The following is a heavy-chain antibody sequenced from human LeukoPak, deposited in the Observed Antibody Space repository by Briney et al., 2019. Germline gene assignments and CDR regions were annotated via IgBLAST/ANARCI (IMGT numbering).Heavy chain of an antibody. D-gene: IGHD3-22*01. V-gene: IGHV4-34*01. CDR3: ARLIGRYYDSGGYFYDNPNWFDP. CDR1: GGSFSGYY. Sequence: SETLSLTCAVYGGSFSGYYWSWIRQPPGKGLEWIGEINHSGSTNYNPSLKSRVTISVDTSKNQFSLKLSSVTAADTAVHYCARLIGRYYDSGGYFYDNPNWFDPWGQGTLVTVSS. J-gene: IGHJ5*02. CDR2: INHSGST.